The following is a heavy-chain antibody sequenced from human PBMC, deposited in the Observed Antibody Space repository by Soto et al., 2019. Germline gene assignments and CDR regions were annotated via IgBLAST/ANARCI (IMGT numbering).Heavy chain of an antibody. J-gene: IGHJ4*02. Sequence: EVQLLESGGGLVQPGGSLRLSCAASGFTFSTYAMSWVRQAPGKGLEWVSAISGSGGSTYYADSVKGRFTISRDNSKNTLYLQMNSLRAEDTAVYYCAKTQGGWIDSPDYWGQGTLVTVSS. V-gene: IGHV3-23*01. CDR1: GFTFSTYA. CDR3: AKTQGGWIDSPDY. CDR2: ISGSGGST. D-gene: IGHD1-1*01.